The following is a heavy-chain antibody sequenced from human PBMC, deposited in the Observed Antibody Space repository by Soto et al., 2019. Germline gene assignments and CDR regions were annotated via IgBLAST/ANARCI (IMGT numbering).Heavy chain of an antibody. J-gene: IGHJ5*02. CDR3: ARDANIAAAGTWFDP. Sequence: ASLRVSCHASRYAYTNYNMHWLRQAPGQGLEWMGIINPSGGSTSYAQKFQGRVTMTRDTSTSTVYMELSSLRSEDTAVYYCARDANIAAAGTWFDPWGQGTLVTVSS. CDR1: RYAYTNYN. D-gene: IGHD6-13*01. CDR2: INPSGGST. V-gene: IGHV1-46*01.